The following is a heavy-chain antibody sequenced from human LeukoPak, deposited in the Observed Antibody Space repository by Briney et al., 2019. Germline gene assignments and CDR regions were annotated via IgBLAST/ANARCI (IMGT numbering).Heavy chain of an antibody. D-gene: IGHD3-9*01. Sequence: GESLRISCKGSGYSFTSYWIGWVRQMPGKGQEWMGIIYPGDSDTRYSPSFQGQVTISADKSISTAYLQWSSLKASDTAMYYCARLDILTGYYSEVNYYYYYMDVWGKGTTVTVSS. CDR1: GYSFTSYW. CDR3: ARLDILTGYYSEVNYYYYYMDV. J-gene: IGHJ6*03. CDR2: IYPGDSDT. V-gene: IGHV5-51*01.